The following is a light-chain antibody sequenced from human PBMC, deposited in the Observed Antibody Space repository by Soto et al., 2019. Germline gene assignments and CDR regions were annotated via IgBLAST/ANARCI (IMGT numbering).Light chain of an antibody. CDR1: YSVSSSF. CDR3: QQYGSSSYT. CDR2: GVS. V-gene: IGKV3-20*01. J-gene: IGKJ2*01. Sequence: IVLTQSPGTLSLSPGERASLSCRASYSVSSSFLAWFQQKPGQAPRLLIYGVSRRATGIPDRFSGSGSGTDFTLTINRLEPEDFAVYFCQQYGSSSYTFGQGTKLEIK.